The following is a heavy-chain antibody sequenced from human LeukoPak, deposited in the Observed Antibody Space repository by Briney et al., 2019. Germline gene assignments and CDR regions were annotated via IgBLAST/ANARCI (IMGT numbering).Heavy chain of an antibody. Sequence: PSETLSLTCTVSGGSISSGGYYWSWIRQHPGTGLEWIGYIYYSGSTYYNPSLKSRVTISVDTSKNQFSLKLSSVTAADTAVYYCARDAGGGKLFDYWGQGTLGTVSA. J-gene: IGHJ4*02. D-gene: IGHD3-16*01. CDR3: ARDAGGGKLFDY. V-gene: IGHV4-31*03. CDR1: GGSISSGGYY. CDR2: IYYSGST.